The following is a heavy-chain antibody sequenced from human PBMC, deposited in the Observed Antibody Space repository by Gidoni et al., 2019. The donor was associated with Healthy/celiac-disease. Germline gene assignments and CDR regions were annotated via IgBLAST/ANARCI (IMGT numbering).Heavy chain of an antibody. CDR2: ISYDGSNK. D-gene: IGHD6-19*01. Sequence: QVQLVESGGGVVQPGRSLRLSCAASGFTFRSYAMHWVRQAPGKGLEWVAVISYDGSNKYYADSVKGRFTISRDNSKNTLYLQMNSLRAEDTAVYYCARERCDSSGCHGDYWGQGTLVTVSS. J-gene: IGHJ4*02. V-gene: IGHV3-30-3*01. CDR1: GFTFRSYA. CDR3: ARERCDSSGCHGDY.